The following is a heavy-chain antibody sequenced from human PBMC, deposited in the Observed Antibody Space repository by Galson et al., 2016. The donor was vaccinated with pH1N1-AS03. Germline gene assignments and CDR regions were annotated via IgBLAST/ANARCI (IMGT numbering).Heavy chain of an antibody. V-gene: IGHV1-46*01. D-gene: IGHD2-15*01. CDR2: INPSGGST. Sequence: SVKVSCKASRYTFTNYNIYWVRQAPGQGLEWMGKINPSGGSTSYAQKFQGRVTVTRDTSTSTVYMELSSLRFEDTAVYYCARGAGYLWGQGTLVTVSS. J-gene: IGHJ4*02. CDR3: ARGAGYL. CDR1: RYTFTNYN.